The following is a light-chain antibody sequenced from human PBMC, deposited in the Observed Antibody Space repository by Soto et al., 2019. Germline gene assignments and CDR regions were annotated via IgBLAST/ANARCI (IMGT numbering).Light chain of an antibody. CDR1: QSISRY. Sequence: DFQMTQSPSSLSASVGDRVTITCRASQSISRYLNWYQQKPGKAPTLLIYTASSLQSGVPSRFSGSGSGTDFTLTINSLQPEDFATYSCQQSYSTPFTFGPGTKVDIK. CDR3: QQSYSTPFT. J-gene: IGKJ3*01. V-gene: IGKV1-39*01. CDR2: TAS.